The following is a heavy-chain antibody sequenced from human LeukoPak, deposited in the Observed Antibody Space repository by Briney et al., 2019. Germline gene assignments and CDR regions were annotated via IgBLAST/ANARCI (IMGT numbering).Heavy chain of an antibody. CDR3: ARQGPPYYDFWSAGFDY. J-gene: IGHJ4*02. CDR1: GNSFTSYW. Sequence: GESLKISCKGSGNSFTSYWIGWVRQMPGEGLEWMGIIYPGDSDTRYSPSFQGQVTISADKSISTAYLQWSSLKASDTAMYYCARQGPPYYDFWSAGFDYWGQGTLVTVSS. D-gene: IGHD3-3*01. CDR2: IYPGDSDT. V-gene: IGHV5-51*01.